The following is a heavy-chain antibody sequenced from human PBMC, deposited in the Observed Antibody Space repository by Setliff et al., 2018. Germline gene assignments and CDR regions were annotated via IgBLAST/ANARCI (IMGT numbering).Heavy chain of an antibody. J-gene: IGHJ4*02. Sequence: ASVKVSCKASGYTFTNHYMHWVRQAPGQGLEWMGMINPGGGSTTYAQKFQGRATMTRDTSTSTVYMELSSLRTEDTAVYYCARGYYDSYARYYVVGDYWGQGTPVTAPQ. CDR2: INPGGGST. CDR3: ARGYYDSYARYYVVGDY. V-gene: IGHV1-46*01. CDR1: GYTFTNHY. D-gene: IGHD3-22*01.